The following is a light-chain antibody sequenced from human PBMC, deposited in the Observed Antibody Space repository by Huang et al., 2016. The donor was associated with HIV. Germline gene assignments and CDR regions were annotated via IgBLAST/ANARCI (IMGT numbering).Light chain of an antibody. J-gene: IGKJ2*01. CDR2: SAS. Sequence: AIQMTQSPSSLSASLGDTVTISCRASQGIRNDLDWYQQRPGEAPRLLIYSASTLQNGVPSRFNVSGSGTHFTLTISALQPEDFATYYCLQDYNYPYTFGQGIMLTI. CDR3: LQDYNYPYT. CDR1: QGIRND. V-gene: IGKV1-6*01.